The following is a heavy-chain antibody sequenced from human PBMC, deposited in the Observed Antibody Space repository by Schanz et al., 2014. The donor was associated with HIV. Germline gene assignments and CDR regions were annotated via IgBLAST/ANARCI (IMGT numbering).Heavy chain of an antibody. CDR2: ISGSGGST. J-gene: IGHJ6*02. CDR3: ARGEAITSYYHYYGMDV. D-gene: IGHD1-20*01. V-gene: IGHV3-23*04. Sequence: EVQLVESGGGLVQPGRSLRLSCAASGFAFITYGMHWVRQAPGKGLEWVSSISGSGGSTFYADSVKGRFTISRDNSKNTLYLQINGLRVEDTAVYYCARGEAITSYYHYYGMDVWGQGTTVTVSS. CDR1: GFAFITYG.